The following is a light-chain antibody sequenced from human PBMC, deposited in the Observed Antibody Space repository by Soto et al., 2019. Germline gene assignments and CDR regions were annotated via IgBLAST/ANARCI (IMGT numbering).Light chain of an antibody. J-gene: IGLJ3*02. V-gene: IGLV1-51*02. CDR3: GTWDISLSLGV. CDR1: SSNIGNNY. Sequence: QSVLTQPPSVSAAPGQKVTISCSGSSSNIGNNYVSWYQQLPETAPKLLIYENNKRPSGIPDRFSGSKSGTSATLGITGLQTGDEADYYCGTWDISLSLGVFGGGTKVTVL. CDR2: ENN.